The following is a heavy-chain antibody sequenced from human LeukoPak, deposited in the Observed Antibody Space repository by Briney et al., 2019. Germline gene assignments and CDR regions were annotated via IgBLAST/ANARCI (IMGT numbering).Heavy chain of an antibody. CDR2: ISSSSSYT. V-gene: IGHV3-11*05. D-gene: IGHD3-10*01. J-gene: IGHJ4*02. CDR3: ARDREITMVRGVVDY. Sequence: GGSLRLSCAASGFTFSDYYMSWIRQAPRKGLEWVSYISSSSSYTNYADSVKGRFTISRDNAKNSLYLQMNSLRAEDTAVYYCARDREITMVRGVVDYWGQGTLVTVSS. CDR1: GFTFSDYY.